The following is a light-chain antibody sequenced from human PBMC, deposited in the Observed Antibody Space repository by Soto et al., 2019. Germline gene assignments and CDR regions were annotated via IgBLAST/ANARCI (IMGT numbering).Light chain of an antibody. Sequence: SVLTQPRSVSGSPGQSVTISCTGTSSDVGGYNYVSWYQQHPGKAPELMIYDVSKRPSGVPDRFSGSKSGNTASLTISGLQAEDEADYYCCSYAGSYVFGTGTKVTVL. CDR3: CSYAGSYV. CDR1: SSDVGGYNY. CDR2: DVS. J-gene: IGLJ1*01. V-gene: IGLV2-11*01.